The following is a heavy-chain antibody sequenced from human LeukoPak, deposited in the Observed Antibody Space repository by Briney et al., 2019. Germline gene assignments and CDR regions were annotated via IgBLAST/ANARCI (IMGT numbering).Heavy chain of an antibody. D-gene: IGHD1-26*01. V-gene: IGHV3-21*01. CDR2: ISSSSSYI. CDR1: GFTFSSYS. Sequence: PGGSLRLSCAASGFTFSSYSMNWVRQAPGKGLEWVSSISSSSSYIYYADSVKGRFTISRDNAKNSLYLQMNSLRAEDTAVYYCARDPGASGGRYFDYYFDYWGQGTLVTVSS. CDR3: ARDPGASGGRYFDYYFDY. J-gene: IGHJ4*02.